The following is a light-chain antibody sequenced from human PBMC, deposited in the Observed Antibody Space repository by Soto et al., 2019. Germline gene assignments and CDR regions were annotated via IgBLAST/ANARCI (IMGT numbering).Light chain of an antibody. Sequence: FVLTQSPVTLSLSRSERATLSCRASQSFRGLLAWYQQKPGQAPRLLIYDAYNRATGIPPRFSGSGSGTDFTLTISSLEPEDSAVYYCQQRHMWPITFGQGTRLEIK. CDR1: QSFRGL. J-gene: IGKJ5*01. CDR3: QQRHMWPIT. CDR2: DAY. V-gene: IGKV3-11*01.